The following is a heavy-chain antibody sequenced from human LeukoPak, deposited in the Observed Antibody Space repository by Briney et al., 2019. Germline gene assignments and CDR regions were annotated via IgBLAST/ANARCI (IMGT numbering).Heavy chain of an antibody. V-gene: IGHV3-23*01. D-gene: IGHD3-3*01. CDR1: GFTFSSYA. J-gene: IGHJ4*02. CDR3: AKTPVFYDFWSGAFDY. CDR2: ISGSGGST. Sequence: GGSLRLSCAASGFTFSSYAMSWVRQAPGKGLEWVSAISGSGGSTYYADSVKGRFTISRDNSKNTLYLQMNSLRAEDTAVYYCAKTPVFYDFWSGAFDYWGQGTLVTVSS.